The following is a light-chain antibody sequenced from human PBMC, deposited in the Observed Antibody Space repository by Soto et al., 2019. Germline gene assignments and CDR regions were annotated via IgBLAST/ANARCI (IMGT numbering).Light chain of an antibody. J-gene: IGLJ1*01. CDR2: EVR. Sequence: QSALTQPASVSGSPGQSITISCTGTSSDVGGYNYVSWYQQHPGEAPKLMIYEVRNRPSGISNRFSGSKSGNTASLTISGLQAEDEADYYCTSYTSSSPYVFXTGTKVTVL. V-gene: IGLV2-14*01. CDR3: TSYTSSSPYV. CDR1: SSDVGGYNY.